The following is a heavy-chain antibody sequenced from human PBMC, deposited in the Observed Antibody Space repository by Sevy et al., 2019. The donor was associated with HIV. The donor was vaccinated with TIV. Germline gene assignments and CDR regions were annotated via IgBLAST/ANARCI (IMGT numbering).Heavy chain of an antibody. CDR1: GYSFTTYW. J-gene: IGHJ4*02. CDR2: IYPDDSDT. Sequence: GESLKISCKGSGYSFTTYWIGWVRQKPGKGLEWMGIIYPDDSDTRYSQSFQGQVTISADKSISTAYLQWSSLKASDTAMYYCTTSAAATRGFDYWGQGTLVTVSS. V-gene: IGHV5-51*01. CDR3: TTSAAATRGFDY. D-gene: IGHD2-2*01.